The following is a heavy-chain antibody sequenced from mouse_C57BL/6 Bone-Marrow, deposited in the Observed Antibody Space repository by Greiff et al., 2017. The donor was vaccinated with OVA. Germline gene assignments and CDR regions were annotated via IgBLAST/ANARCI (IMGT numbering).Heavy chain of an antibody. CDR3: TREGDGSSSAWFAY. Sequence: EVQGVESGEGLVKPGGSLKLSCAASGFTFSSYAMSWVRQTPEKRLEWVAYISSGGDYIYYADTVKGRFTISRDNARNTLYLQMSSLKSEDTAMYYCTREGDGSSSAWFAYWGQGTLVTVSA. CDR2: ISSGGDYI. J-gene: IGHJ3*01. D-gene: IGHD1-1*01. V-gene: IGHV5-9-1*02. CDR1: GFTFSSYA.